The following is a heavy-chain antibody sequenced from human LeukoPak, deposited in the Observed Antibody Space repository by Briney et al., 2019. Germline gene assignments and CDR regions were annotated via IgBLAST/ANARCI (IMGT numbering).Heavy chain of an antibody. J-gene: IGHJ5*02. CDR1: GDSISSDY. Sequence: PSETLSLTCSVSGDSISSDYWNWIRQPPGKGLEWIGYVFYTGRTNYNPSFKSRVTMSVDPSKSQFPLKLTSVTAADTAVYFCARGVVVVANAPEWFDPWGQGTLVIVSP. CDR3: ARGVVVVANAPEWFDP. CDR2: VFYTGRT. D-gene: IGHD2-15*01. V-gene: IGHV4-59*01.